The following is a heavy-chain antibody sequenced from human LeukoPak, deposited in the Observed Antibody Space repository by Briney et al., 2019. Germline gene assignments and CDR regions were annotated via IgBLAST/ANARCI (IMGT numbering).Heavy chain of an antibody. CDR1: GFAFSSYW. CDR3: ARAVYASSSDS. CDR2: VDLDGGGK. D-gene: IGHD6-6*01. J-gene: IGHJ4*02. Sequence: GGSLRLSCVASGFAFSSYWMAWVRQAPGRGLAWVASVDLDGGGKYSVDSVKGRFTISRDNAKNSLYLQMYSLRAEDTAVYYCARAVYASSSDSWGQGTLVTVSS. V-gene: IGHV3-7*05.